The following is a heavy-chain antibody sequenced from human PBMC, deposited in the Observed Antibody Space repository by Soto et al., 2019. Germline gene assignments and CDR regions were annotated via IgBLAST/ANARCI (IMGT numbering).Heavy chain of an antibody. CDR2: IYYSGST. CDR1: GRSISSYY. V-gene: IGHV4-59*01. J-gene: IGHJ5*02. Sequence: SETLSLTCTVSGRSISSYYWSWIRQPPGKGLEWIGYIYYSGSTNYNPSLKSRVTISVDTSKNQFSLKLSSVTAADTAVYYCARAKQHGSKNWFDPWGQGTLVTVSS. D-gene: IGHD6-13*01. CDR3: ARAKQHGSKNWFDP.